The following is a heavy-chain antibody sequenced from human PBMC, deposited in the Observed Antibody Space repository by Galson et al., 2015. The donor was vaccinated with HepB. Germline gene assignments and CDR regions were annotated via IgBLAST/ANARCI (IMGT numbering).Heavy chain of an antibody. CDR2: TYYRSKWYN. V-gene: IGHV6-1*01. Sequence: CAISGDSASSNSAAWNWIRQSPSRGLEWLGRTYYRSKWYNDYAVSVKSRITINPDTSKNQFSLQLNSVTPEDTAVYYCARRIAVAGTDAFDIWGQGTMVTVSS. CDR1: GDSASSNSAA. J-gene: IGHJ3*02. CDR3: ARRIAVAGTDAFDI. D-gene: IGHD6-19*01.